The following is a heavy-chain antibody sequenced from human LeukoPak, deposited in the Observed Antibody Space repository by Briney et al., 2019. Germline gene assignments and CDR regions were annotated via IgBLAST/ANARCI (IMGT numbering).Heavy chain of an antibody. CDR2: ISSSSSYI. CDR3: ARTYCTNGVCYWYYFDY. CDR1: GFTFSNYS. D-gene: IGHD2-8*01. J-gene: IGHJ4*02. Sequence: GGSLRLSCAASGFTFSNYSMNWVRQAPGKGLEWVSSISSSSSYIYYADSVKGRFTISRDNAKNSLYLQMNSLRAEDTAVYYCARTYCTNGVCYWYYFDYWGQGTLVTVSS. V-gene: IGHV3-21*01.